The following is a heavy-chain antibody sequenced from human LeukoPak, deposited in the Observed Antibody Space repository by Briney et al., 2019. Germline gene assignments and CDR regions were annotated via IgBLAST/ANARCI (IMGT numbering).Heavy chain of an antibody. CDR2: ISYDGSNK. J-gene: IGHJ5*02. V-gene: IGHV3-30*04. Sequence: GRSLRLSCAASGFTFSSYAMHWVRQAPGKGLEWVAVISYDGSNKYYADSVKGRFTISRDNSKNTLYLQMNSLRAEDTAVYYCANDYSKTGYYGSGTYYRPNWFDPWGQGTLVTVSS. CDR1: GFTFSSYA. D-gene: IGHD3-10*01. CDR3: ANDYSKTGYYGSGTYYRPNWFDP.